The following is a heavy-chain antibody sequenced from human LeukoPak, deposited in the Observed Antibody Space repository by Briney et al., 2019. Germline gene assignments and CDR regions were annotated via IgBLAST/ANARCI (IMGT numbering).Heavy chain of an antibody. CDR3: ARVNPKIRDASDI. V-gene: IGHV3-48*03. Sequence: GGSLRLSCAASGFTFSSYEMNWVRQAPGKGLEWVSYISSSGSTIYYADSVKGRFTISRDNAKNSLYLQMNSLRAEDTAVYYCARVNPKIRDASDIWGQGTMVTVSS. J-gene: IGHJ3*02. CDR2: ISSSGSTI. CDR1: GFTFSSYE. D-gene: IGHD3-16*01.